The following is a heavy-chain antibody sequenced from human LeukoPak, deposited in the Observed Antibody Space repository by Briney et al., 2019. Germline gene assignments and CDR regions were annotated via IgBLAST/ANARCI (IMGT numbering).Heavy chain of an antibody. Sequence: GGSLRLSCAASGFTFSSYAMNWVRQAPGKGLEWVSGTGSTGVSTFYADSVKGRFTVSRDNSKNTLSLQMNSLRAEDTAVYYCAKAPPRQLVLLDLWGRGTLVTVSS. J-gene: IGHJ2*01. V-gene: IGHV3-23*01. CDR1: GFTFSSYA. CDR2: TGSTGVST. CDR3: AKAPPRQLVLLDL. D-gene: IGHD6-13*01.